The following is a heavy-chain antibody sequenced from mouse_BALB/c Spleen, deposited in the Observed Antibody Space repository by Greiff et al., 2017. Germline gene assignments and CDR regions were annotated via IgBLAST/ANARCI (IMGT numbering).Heavy chain of an antibody. D-gene: IGHD2-2*01. CDR1: GFTFSSYT. CDR3: ARQDGYDEGLAY. Sequence: EVKLVESGGGLVQPGGSLKLSCAASGFTFSSYTMSWVRQIPEKRLEWVAYISNGGGSTYYPDTVKGRFTISRDNAKNTLYLQMSSLKSEDTAMYYCARQDGYDEGLAYWGQGTLVTVSA. CDR2: ISNGGGST. V-gene: IGHV5-12-2*01. J-gene: IGHJ3*01.